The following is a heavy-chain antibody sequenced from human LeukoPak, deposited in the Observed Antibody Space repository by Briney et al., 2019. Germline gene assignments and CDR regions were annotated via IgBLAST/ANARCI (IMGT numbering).Heavy chain of an antibody. D-gene: IGHD4/OR15-4a*01. CDR3: ASPIHDYGVAEL. J-gene: IGHJ4*02. CDR2: ISSSSSYI. CDR1: GFTFSSYS. Sequence: GGSLRLSCAASGFTFSSYSMNWVRQAPGKGLEWVSSISSSSSYIYYADSVEGRFTISRDNAKNSLYLQMNSLRVEDTAVYYCASPIHDYGVAELWGQGTLVTVSS. V-gene: IGHV3-21*04.